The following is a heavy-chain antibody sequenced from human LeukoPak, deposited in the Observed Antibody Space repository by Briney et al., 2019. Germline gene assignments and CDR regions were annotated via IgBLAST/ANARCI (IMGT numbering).Heavy chain of an antibody. CDR1: GFTFSSYS. V-gene: IGHV3-21*01. CDR3: ARNWHGGSFEPFDY. CDR2: ISSSSYI. J-gene: IGHJ4*02. D-gene: IGHD1-26*01. Sequence: GGSLRLSCAASGFTFSSYSMNWVRQAPGKGLEWVSSISSSSYIYYADSVKGRFTISRDNAKNSLYLQMNSLRAEDTAVYYCARNWHGGSFEPFDYWGQGTLVTVSS.